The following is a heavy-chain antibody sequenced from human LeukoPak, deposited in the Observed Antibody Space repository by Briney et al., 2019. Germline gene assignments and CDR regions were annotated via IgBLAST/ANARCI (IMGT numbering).Heavy chain of an antibody. CDR3: AKGSRIAACPTIWFDS. CDR2: SGHSDGTT. V-gene: IGHV3-23*01. CDR1: GFSFSSYA. J-gene: IGHJ5*01. D-gene: IGHD6-6*01. Sequence: GGSLRLSCAASGFSFSSYAMNWVRQAPGKGLEWVSSGHSDGTTYYADSVKGRFTISRDNSKNTLSLQMNSLRAEDTAVYYCAKGSRIAACPTIWFDSWGQGTPVTVSS.